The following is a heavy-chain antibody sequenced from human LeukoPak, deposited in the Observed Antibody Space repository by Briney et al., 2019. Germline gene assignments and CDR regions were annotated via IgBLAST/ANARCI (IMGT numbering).Heavy chain of an antibody. V-gene: IGHV3-33*01. CDR3: ARARYYDFSTLDY. Sequence: PGGSLRLSCAASGFTFSSYGMHWVRQAPGKGLEWVAVKWYDGSNKYYADSVKGRFTISRDNSKNTLYLQMNSLRAEDTAVYYCARARYYDFSTLDYWGQGTLVTVSS. CDR2: KWYDGSNK. CDR1: GFTFSSYG. J-gene: IGHJ4*02. D-gene: IGHD3-3*01.